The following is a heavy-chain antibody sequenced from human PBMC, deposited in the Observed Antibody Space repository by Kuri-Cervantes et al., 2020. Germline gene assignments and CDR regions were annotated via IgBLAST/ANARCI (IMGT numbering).Heavy chain of an antibody. V-gene: IGHV4-61*02. CDR3: ARGVLRYFDWLEYYFDY. CDR1: GGSINSDTYY. Sequence: SETLSLTCTVSGGSINSDTYYWNWIRQPAGKELEWIGRIYTTGSTNYNPSLKSRVTISVDTSKNQFSLKLSSVTAADTAVYYCARGVLRYFDWLEYYFDYWGQGTLVTVSS. CDR2: IYTTGST. D-gene: IGHD3-9*01. J-gene: IGHJ4*02.